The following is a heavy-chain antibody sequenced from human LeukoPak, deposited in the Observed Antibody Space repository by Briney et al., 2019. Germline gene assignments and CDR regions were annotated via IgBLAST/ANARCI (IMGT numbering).Heavy chain of an antibody. V-gene: IGHV3-30*04. J-gene: IGHJ4*02. CDR3: ARGGGYIDY. Sequence: GRSLRLSCAASGFTFSSYAMHWVRQAPGKGLEWVAVISYDGSNKYYADSVKGRFTISRDNSKNTLYLQMNSLRAEDTAVYYCARGGGYIDYWGQGTLVTVSS. D-gene: IGHD2-15*01. CDR2: ISYDGSNK. CDR1: GFTFSSYA.